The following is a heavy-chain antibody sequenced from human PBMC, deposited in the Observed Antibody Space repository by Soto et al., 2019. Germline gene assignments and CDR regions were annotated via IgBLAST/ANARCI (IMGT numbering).Heavy chain of an antibody. CDR2: IYYSGST. Sequence: SETLSLTCTVSGGSISSGDYYRSWIRQPPGKGLEWIGYIYYSGSTYYNPSLKSRVTISVDTSKNQFSLKLSSVTAADTAVYYCARGGGYDGLDYYYGMDVWGQGTTVTVSS. J-gene: IGHJ6*02. D-gene: IGHD3-22*01. CDR1: GGSISSGDYY. CDR3: ARGGGYDGLDYYYGMDV. V-gene: IGHV4-30-4*01.